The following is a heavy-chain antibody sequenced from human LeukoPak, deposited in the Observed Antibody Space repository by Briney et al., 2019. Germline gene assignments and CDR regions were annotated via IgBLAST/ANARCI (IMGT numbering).Heavy chain of an antibody. CDR3: ARLTYYDSSGYYDY. CDR2: LYIGGNT. Sequence: GGSLRLSCAASGLTVNNNYMNWVRQAPGKGLEWVSALYIGGNTYYADSVRGRFTISRDNSKNTLYLQMNSLRAEDTAVYYCARLTYYDSSGYYDYWGQGTLVTVSS. D-gene: IGHD3-22*01. V-gene: IGHV3-53*01. J-gene: IGHJ4*02. CDR1: GLTVNNNY.